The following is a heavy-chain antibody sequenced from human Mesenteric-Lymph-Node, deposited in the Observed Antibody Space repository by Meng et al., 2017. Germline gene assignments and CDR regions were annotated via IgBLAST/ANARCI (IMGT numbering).Heavy chain of an antibody. D-gene: IGHD5-18*01. CDR2: INLSGST. V-gene: IGHV4-38-2*01. CDR3: ARGSRGYSYG. Sequence: GSLRLSCDVSGYSISSGFDWSWVRQPPGKGLEWIGEINLSGSTNYNPSLKSRVTISVDTSKNQFSLKLSSVTAADTAVYYCARGSRGYSYGWGQGTLVTVSS. CDR1: GYSISSGFD. J-gene: IGHJ4*02.